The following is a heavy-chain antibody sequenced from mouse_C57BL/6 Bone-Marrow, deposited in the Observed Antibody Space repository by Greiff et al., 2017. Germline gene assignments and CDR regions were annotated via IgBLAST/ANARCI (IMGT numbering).Heavy chain of an antibody. J-gene: IGHJ2*01. CDR3: ARDDYYSNRYYFDY. CDR1: GFTFSSYA. CDR2: ISDGGSYT. Sequence: EVKLMESGGGLVKPGGSLKLSCAASGFTFSSYAMSWVRQTPEKRLEWVATISDGGSYTYYPDNVKGRFTISRDNAKNNLYLQMSHLKSEDTAMYYCARDDYYSNRYYFDYWGQGTTLTVSS. V-gene: IGHV5-4*01. D-gene: IGHD2-5*01.